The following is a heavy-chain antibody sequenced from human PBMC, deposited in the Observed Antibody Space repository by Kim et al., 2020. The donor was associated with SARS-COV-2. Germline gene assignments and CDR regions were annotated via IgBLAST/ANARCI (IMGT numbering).Heavy chain of an antibody. V-gene: IGHV4-59*01. CDR1: GGSISSYH. Sequence: SETLSLTCTVSGGSISSYHWSWMRQPPGKGLEWIGLTYSGSTNYNPSLKSRVTISVVTSKNQFSLKGGSVTAADTAVYYCARGGASSKPPDYWGQGTLVTVSS. J-gene: IGHJ4*02. D-gene: IGHD6-13*01. CDR3: ARGGASSKPPDY. CDR2: TYSGST.